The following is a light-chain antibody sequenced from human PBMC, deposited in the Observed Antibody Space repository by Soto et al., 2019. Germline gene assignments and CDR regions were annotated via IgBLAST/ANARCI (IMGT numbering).Light chain of an antibody. J-gene: IGKJ4*01. Sequence: AIQMTQSPSSLSASVGDTVTITCRASQGIRNDLGWYQQKPGKAPNLLIYAASSLQSGVPSRFSGSGSGTDFTLTVSSLQPEDFATYYCQQTYSTPLTFGGGTKVDIK. CDR1: QGIRND. CDR2: AAS. CDR3: QQTYSTPLT. V-gene: IGKV1-6*01.